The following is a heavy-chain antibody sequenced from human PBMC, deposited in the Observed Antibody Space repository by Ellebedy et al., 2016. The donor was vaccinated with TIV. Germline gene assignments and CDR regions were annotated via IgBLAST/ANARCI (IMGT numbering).Heavy chain of an antibody. J-gene: IGHJ2*01. CDR1: GGSFSGNY. CDR2: INHSGST. Sequence: MPSETLSLTCVVYGGSFSGNYWSYIRQPPGKGLEWIGEINHSGSTNYNPSLKSRVTISVDTSKNQFSLNLSSVTSADTAVYYCALNLCDYGGPRGSCYFGLWGRGTLVTVSS. CDR3: ALNLCDYGGPRGSCYFGL. D-gene: IGHD2-21*01. V-gene: IGHV4-34*01.